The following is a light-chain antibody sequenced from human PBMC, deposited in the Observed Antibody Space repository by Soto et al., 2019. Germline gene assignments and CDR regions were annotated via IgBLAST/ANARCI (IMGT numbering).Light chain of an antibody. CDR3: MQPLQTPRT. V-gene: IGKV2-28*01. J-gene: IGKJ1*01. Sequence: DIVMTQSPLSLPVTPGEPASISCRSSQSLLHSNGYNYLDWYLQKPGQSPQLLIYLGSNRASGVPDRFSGSGSGTGFTLNITRVEADDVGVYYCMQPLQTPRTFGQGTKVEIK. CDR2: LGS. CDR1: QSLLHSNGYNY.